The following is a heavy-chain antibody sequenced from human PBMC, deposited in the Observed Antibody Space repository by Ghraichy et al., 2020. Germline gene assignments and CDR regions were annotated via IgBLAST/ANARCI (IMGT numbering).Heavy chain of an antibody. CDR1: GASISSYY. Sequence: SETLSLTCTVSGASISSYYWSWVRQPPGKRLEWIGYIYYTGSTNYNPSLKSRVTISVDTSKNQFSLKLSSVTAADTAVYYCARVVLLLRYWGQGTLVTVSS. J-gene: IGHJ4*02. D-gene: IGHD2-21*01. V-gene: IGHV4-59*01. CDR3: ARVVLLLRY. CDR2: IYYTGST.